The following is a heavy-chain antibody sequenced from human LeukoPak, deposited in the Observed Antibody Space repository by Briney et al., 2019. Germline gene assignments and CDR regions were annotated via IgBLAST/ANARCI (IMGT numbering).Heavy chain of an antibody. CDR2: IYTSGST. D-gene: IGHD3-9*01. CDR3: ARTTRRYDILTGLNDAFDI. CDR1: GGSISSYY. J-gene: IGHJ3*02. Sequence: KPSATLSLTCPVSGGSISSYYWSWIRQPAGKGLEWIGRIYTSGSTNYNPSLKSRVTMSVDTSKNQFSLKLSSVTAADTAVYYCARTTRRYDILTGLNDAFDIWGQGTMVTVSS. V-gene: IGHV4-4*07.